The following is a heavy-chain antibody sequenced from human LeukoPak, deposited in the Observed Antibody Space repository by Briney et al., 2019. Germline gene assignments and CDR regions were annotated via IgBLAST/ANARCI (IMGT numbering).Heavy chain of an antibody. CDR3: ARGRSTFDY. CDR2: INWNGGSI. J-gene: IGHJ4*02. Sequence: GGSLRLSCAVSGFTFDDYGMSWVRQAPGKGLEWVSGINWNGGSIGYADSVKGRFTISRDDVKNSLYLQMNSLSAEDTALYYCARGRSTFDYWGQGTLVTVSS. CDR1: GFTFDDYG. D-gene: IGHD2-2*01. V-gene: IGHV3-20*04.